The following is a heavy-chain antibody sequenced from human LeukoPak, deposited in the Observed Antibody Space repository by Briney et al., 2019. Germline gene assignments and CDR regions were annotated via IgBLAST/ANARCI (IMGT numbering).Heavy chain of an antibody. CDR1: GFTFSSYG. Sequence: GGSLRLSCAASGFTFSSYGMHWVRQAPGKGLEWVAVIWYDGSNKYYADSVKGRFTISRDNSKNTLYLQMNSLRAEDTAVYYCAKDHYGSGSYKGNGMDVWGQGTTVTVSS. CDR2: IWYDGSNK. CDR3: AKDHYGSGSYKGNGMDV. J-gene: IGHJ6*02. V-gene: IGHV3-30*02. D-gene: IGHD3-10*01.